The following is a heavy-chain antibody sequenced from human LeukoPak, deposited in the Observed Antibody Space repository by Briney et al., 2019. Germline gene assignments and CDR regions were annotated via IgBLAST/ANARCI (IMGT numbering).Heavy chain of an antibody. Sequence: SETLSLTCAVYGGSFRGYYWSWIRQPPGKGLEWIGEINHSGSTNYNPSLKSRVTISVDTSKNQFSLKLSSVTAADTAVYYCARDRMVRGFNWFDPWGQGTLVTVSS. V-gene: IGHV4-34*01. J-gene: IGHJ5*02. CDR1: GGSFRGYY. CDR2: INHSGST. D-gene: IGHD3-10*01. CDR3: ARDRMVRGFNWFDP.